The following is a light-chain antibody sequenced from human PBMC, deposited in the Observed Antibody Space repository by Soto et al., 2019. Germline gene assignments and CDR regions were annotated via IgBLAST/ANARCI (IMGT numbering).Light chain of an antibody. CDR2: GAS. CDR3: QQYGRSHLT. CDR1: QSVSSSY. V-gene: IGKV3-20*01. J-gene: IGKJ4*01. Sequence: EFVLTHSPCTLFFSPDERATLSCRGSQSVSSSYLACYQHKPRQAPTLLTYGASITPTGIPATSAGTAAGKDFTLTISRLEPEDFAVYYCQQYGRSHLTFGGGTKVDIK.